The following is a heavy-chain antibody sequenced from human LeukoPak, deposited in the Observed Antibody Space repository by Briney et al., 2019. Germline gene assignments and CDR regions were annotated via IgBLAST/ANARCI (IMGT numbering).Heavy chain of an antibody. CDR3: VRGTGY. Sequence: HPGGSLRLSCSVSGFTFSTYVMHWVRRAPGKGLEYVSAISSNGDNTYYADSVKGRFTISRDNSKNTLYPQMSSLRADDTAVYYCVRGTGYWGQGTLVTVSS. CDR2: ISSNGDNT. CDR1: GFTFSTYV. J-gene: IGHJ4*02. V-gene: IGHV3-64D*06.